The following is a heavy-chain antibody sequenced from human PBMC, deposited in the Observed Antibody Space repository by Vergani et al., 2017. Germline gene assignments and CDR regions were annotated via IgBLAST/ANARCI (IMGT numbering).Heavy chain of an antibody. Sequence: IQLVESGGGVVQTGKSLRLSCRASGYSFGTYAMHWVRRAPGKGLEWVARTRNKARGYSTDYAASVRGRFIVSRDASGKSVSLQMTRLRIDDTAVYFCARTLKFLDMDVWGKGTTVTVSS. CDR1: GYSFGTYA. J-gene: IGHJ6*04. D-gene: IGHD3-3*01. CDR2: TRNKARGYST. CDR3: ARTLKFLDMDV. V-gene: IGHV3-72*01.